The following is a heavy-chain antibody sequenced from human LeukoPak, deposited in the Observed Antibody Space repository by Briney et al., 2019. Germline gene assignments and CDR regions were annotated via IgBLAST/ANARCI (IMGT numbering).Heavy chain of an antibody. J-gene: IGHJ4*02. D-gene: IGHD2-2*02. CDR3: ARGSRYCSSTSCYTFDS. Sequence: GGSLRLSCAASGFTFSSYWMRWVRQAPGKGLEWVANIKQGGGEKYYVDSVKGRFTISRDNAKNSLFLQMNSLRAEDTAVYYCARGSRYCSSTSCYTFDSWGQGTLVTVSS. CDR1: GFTFSSYW. CDR2: IKQGGGEK. V-gene: IGHV3-7*01.